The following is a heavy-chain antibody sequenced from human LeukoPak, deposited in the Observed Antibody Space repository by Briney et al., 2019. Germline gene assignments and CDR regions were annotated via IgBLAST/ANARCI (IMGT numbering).Heavy chain of an antibody. D-gene: IGHD3-3*01. CDR2: INHSGST. CDR1: GGSFSGYY. J-gene: IGHJ4*02. CDR3: ARHGTYYDFWSGYSKLTGYFDY. V-gene: IGHV4-34*01. Sequence: SETLSLTCAVYGGSFSGYYWSWIRQPPGKGLEWIGEINHSGSTNYNPSLKSRVTMSVDTSKNQFSLKLSSVTAADTAVYYCARHGTYYDFWSGYSKLTGYFDYWGQGTLVTVSP.